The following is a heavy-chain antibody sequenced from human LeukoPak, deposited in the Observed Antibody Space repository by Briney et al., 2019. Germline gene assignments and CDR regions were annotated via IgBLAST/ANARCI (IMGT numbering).Heavy chain of an antibody. D-gene: IGHD3-10*01. CDR1: GYTFTSYG. Sequence: GASVKVSCKASGYTFTSYGISWVRQAPGQGLEWMGWISAYNGNTNYAQKLQGRVTMTTDTSTSTAYMELRSLRSDDTAVYYCARVRSNSITMVRGVIITGAFDIWGQGTMVTVSS. V-gene: IGHV1-18*01. CDR2: ISAYNGNT. J-gene: IGHJ3*02. CDR3: ARVRSNSITMVRGVIITGAFDI.